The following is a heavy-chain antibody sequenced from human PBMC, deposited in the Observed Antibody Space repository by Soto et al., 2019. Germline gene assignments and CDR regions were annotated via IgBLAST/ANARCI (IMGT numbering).Heavy chain of an antibody. CDR2: IYPGDSDT. CDR1: GYSFTSYW. V-gene: IGHV5-51*01. D-gene: IGHD6-6*01. CDR3: ARLDGYSSSSGDYFDY. Sequence: ESLKISCKGSGYSFTSYWIGWVRQMPGKGLEWMGIIYPGDSDTRYSPSFQGQVTISADKSISTAYLQWSSLKASDTAMYYCARLDGYSSSSGDYFDYWGQGTLVTVSS. J-gene: IGHJ4*02.